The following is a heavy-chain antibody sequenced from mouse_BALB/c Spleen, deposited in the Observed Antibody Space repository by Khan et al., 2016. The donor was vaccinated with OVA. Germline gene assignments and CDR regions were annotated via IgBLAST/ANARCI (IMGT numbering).Heavy chain of an antibody. Sequence: EVQLVETGGDLVKPGGSLKLSCAASGFSFSSYSMSWVRQTPDKRLEWVATISSGGDYTYYPDMVQGRFTISRDNAKNTPYLQLSSLKSEDTAMYYCASHLTGSFAYWGQGTLVTVSA. CDR1: GFSFSSYS. V-gene: IGHV5-6*01. J-gene: IGHJ3*01. CDR3: ASHLTGSFAY. D-gene: IGHD4-1*01. CDR2: ISSGGDYT.